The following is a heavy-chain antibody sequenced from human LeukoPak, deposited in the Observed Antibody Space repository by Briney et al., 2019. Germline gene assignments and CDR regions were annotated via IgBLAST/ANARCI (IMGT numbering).Heavy chain of an antibody. D-gene: IGHD5-18*01. CDR2: INWNGGST. CDR3: ARDSRDTAMAPFDY. V-gene: IGHV3-20*04. CDR1: GFTFDDYG. Sequence: GGSLRLSCAASGFTFDDYGMSWVRQAPGKGLEWVSGINWNGGSTGYADSVKGRFTISRDNAKSSLYLQMNSLRAEDTALYYCARDSRDTAMAPFDYWGQGTLATVSS. J-gene: IGHJ4*02.